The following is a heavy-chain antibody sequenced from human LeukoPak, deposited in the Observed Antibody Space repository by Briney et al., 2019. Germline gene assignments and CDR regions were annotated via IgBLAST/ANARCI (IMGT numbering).Heavy chain of an antibody. CDR1: GFTFSSYA. D-gene: IGHD6-19*01. CDR2: ISGSGGST. CDR3: ARTTGWLVYDAFDI. V-gene: IGHV3-23*01. J-gene: IGHJ3*02. Sequence: GGSLRLSSAASGFTFSSYAMSWVRQAPGKGLEWVSAISGSGGSTYYADSLKGRFTISRDNSKNTLYLQMNSLRAEDTAVYYCARTTGWLVYDAFDIWGQGTMVTVSS.